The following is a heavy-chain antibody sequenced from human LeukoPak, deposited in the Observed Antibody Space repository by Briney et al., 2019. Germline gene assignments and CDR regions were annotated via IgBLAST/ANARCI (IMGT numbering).Heavy chain of an antibody. V-gene: IGHV1-8*01. D-gene: IGHD6-13*01. J-gene: IGHJ6*02. CDR3: ARLAAAGTPTIYYYYYGMDV. Sequence: ASVKVSCKASGYTFTSYDINWVRQATGQGLEWMGWMNPNSGNTGYAQRFQGRVTMTRNTSISTAYMELSSLRSEDTAVYYCARLAAAGTPTIYYYYYGMDVWGQGTTVTVSS. CDR2: MNPNSGNT. CDR1: GYTFTSYD.